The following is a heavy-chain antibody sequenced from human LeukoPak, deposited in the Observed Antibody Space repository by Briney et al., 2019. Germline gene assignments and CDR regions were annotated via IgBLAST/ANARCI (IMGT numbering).Heavy chain of an antibody. D-gene: IGHD2-15*01. V-gene: IGHV3-21*01. Sequence: GGSLRLSCAASGFTFSNYNMNWVRQAPGKGLEWVSSISSSTSYIYYADSVKGRFTISRDNAKNSLYLQMNSLRAEDTAVYYCARRVAPDWYFDLWGRGTLVTVSS. J-gene: IGHJ2*01. CDR2: ISSSTSYI. CDR3: ARRVAPDWYFDL. CDR1: GFTFSNYN.